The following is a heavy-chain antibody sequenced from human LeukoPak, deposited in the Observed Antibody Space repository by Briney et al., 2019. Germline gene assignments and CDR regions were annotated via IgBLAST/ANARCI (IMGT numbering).Heavy chain of an antibody. CDR1: GFTFSSYA. CDR3: ARGAQSGGYSGPFDI. CDR2: IWFDGSNT. D-gene: IGHD1-26*01. Sequence: GGSLRLSCTPSGFTFSSYAMHWVRQAPGKGLGWVAVIWFDGSNTYYADSVKGRFTISRDNSKNTLYLQMNSLRAEDTAVNYCARGAQSGGYSGPFDIWGQGTMVTVSS. J-gene: IGHJ3*02. V-gene: IGHV3-33*01.